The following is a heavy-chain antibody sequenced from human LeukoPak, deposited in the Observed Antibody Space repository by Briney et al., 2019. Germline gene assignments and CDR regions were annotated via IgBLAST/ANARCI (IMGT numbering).Heavy chain of an antibody. CDR1: GFTFSSYS. CDR2: ISSSSSTI. V-gene: IGHV3-48*01. D-gene: IGHD3-10*01. CDR3: ARDRRHYYGSGSYGFDY. Sequence: PGGSLRLSCAASGFTFSSYSMNWVRQAPGKGLEWVSYISSSSSTIYYADSVKGRFTISRDNAKNSLYLQMNSLRAEDTAGYYCARDRRHYYGSGSYGFDYWGQGTLVTVSS. J-gene: IGHJ4*02.